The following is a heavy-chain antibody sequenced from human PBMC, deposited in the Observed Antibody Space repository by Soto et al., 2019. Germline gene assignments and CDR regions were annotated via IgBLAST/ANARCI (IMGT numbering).Heavy chain of an antibody. CDR3: ARSSSGSYDY. CDR1: GASVSTYY. J-gene: IGHJ4*02. V-gene: IGHV4-59*02. CDR2: IYYSGST. Sequence: QVQLQESGPGLVKPSETLSLTCTVSGASVSTYYWSWIRQPPGKGLEWIAYIYYSGSTYYNPSLKSRVTISLDTSKNQFSLQLSSVTAADTAVYYCARSSSGSYDYWGQGTLVTVSS. D-gene: IGHD3-22*01.